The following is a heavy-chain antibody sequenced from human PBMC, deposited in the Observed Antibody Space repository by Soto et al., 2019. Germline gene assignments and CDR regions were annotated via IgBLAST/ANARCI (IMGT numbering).Heavy chain of an antibody. V-gene: IGHV3-53*01. CDR2: IFSGGST. J-gene: IGHJ6*02. Sequence: EVQLVESGGGLIQPGGSLRLSFAASGFTVSSTYMSWVRQAPGKGLEGGSVIFSGGSTYYADSVKGRFTISRDNSKNTLYLQMNSLRAEDTAVYYCARDGRASTVTTDSYYYYYGMDVWGQGTTVTVSS. D-gene: IGHD4-17*01. CDR1: GFTVSSTY. CDR3: ARDGRASTVTTDSYYYYYGMDV.